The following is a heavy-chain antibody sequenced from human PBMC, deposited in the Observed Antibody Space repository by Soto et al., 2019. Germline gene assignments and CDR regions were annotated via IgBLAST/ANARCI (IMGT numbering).Heavy chain of an antibody. V-gene: IGHV4-59*01. CDR2: IYYSGST. J-gene: IGHJ6*03. Sequence: PSETLSLTCTVSGGSISSYYWSWIRQPPGKGLEWIGYIYYSGSTNYNPSLKSRVTISVDTSKNQFSLKLSSVTAADTAVYYCARVRPYSSSWYFYYYMDVWGKGTTVTVSS. CDR3: ARVRPYSSSWYFYYYMDV. CDR1: GGSISSYY. D-gene: IGHD6-13*01.